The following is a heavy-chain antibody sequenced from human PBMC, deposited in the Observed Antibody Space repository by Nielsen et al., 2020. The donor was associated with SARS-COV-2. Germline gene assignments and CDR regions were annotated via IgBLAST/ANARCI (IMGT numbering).Heavy chain of an antibody. V-gene: IGHV5-51*01. CDR3: ARHGRDGYNYGEH. CDR1: GYTFANYW. CDR2: IYPTDSQI. D-gene: IGHD5-24*01. J-gene: IGHJ4*02. Sequence: KVSCKASGYTFANYWIGWVRQTPEKGLEWMAIIYPTDSQIRYNPAFQGQVTISADKSTSTAYLQWSSLRASDTAMYYCARHGRDGYNYGEHWGQGTPVTVSS.